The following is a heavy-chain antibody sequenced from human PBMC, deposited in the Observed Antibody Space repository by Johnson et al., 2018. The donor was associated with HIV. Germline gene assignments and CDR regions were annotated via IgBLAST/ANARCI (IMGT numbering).Heavy chain of an antibody. J-gene: IGHJ3*02. CDR3: VRDRGTVVIWSDAFDM. CDR1: GFTVSSNY. Sequence: VQLVESGGCVVHPGRSPRLSCAASGFTVSSNYMSWVRQAPGKGLEWVSVIYSGGSTYYADSVKGRFTISRDNSKNTLYLQMNSLRAEDTAVYFCVRDRGTVVIWSDAFDMWGQGTMVTISS. D-gene: IGHD3-22*01. CDR2: IYSGGST. V-gene: IGHV3-66*01.